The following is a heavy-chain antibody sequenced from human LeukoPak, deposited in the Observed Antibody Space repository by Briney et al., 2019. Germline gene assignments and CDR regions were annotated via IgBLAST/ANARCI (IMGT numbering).Heavy chain of an antibody. CDR1: GYTFTGYY. V-gene: IGHV1-2*02. CDR2: INANSGGT. D-gene: IGHD3-10*01. J-gene: IGHJ4*02. CDR3: ARGGGGYYGSGSYPRHDY. Sequence: ASVKVSCKASGYTFTGYYMHWVRRAPGQGLEWMGWINANSGGTNYAQKFQGRVTMTRDTSISTAYMELSRLRSDDTAVYYFARGGGGYYGSGSYPRHDYWGQGTLVTVSS.